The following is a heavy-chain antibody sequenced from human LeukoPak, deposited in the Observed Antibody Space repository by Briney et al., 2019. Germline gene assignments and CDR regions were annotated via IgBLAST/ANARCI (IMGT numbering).Heavy chain of an antibody. CDR1: GGSISSYY. D-gene: IGHD6-13*01. J-gene: IGHJ6*02. CDR3: AGDSSIAAAGTSNYYYYYGMDV. CDR2: IYYSGST. V-gene: IGHV4-59*01. Sequence: SETLSLTCTVSGGSISSYYWSWIRQPPGKGLEWIGYIYYSGSTNYNPSLKSRVTISVDTSKNQFSLKLGSVTAADTAVYYCAGDSSIAAAGTSNYYYYYGMDVWGQGTTVTVSS.